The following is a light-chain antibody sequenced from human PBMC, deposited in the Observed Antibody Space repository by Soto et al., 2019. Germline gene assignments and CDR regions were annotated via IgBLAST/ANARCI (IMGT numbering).Light chain of an antibody. Sequence: EIVMTQSPGTLSVSKGERATLSCMASQSVRSNLAWYQQKPGQAPRLLIYGASTRATGIPAGLSGSGSGTEFTLTITSLQSEDFAVYYCQQFHNWPRTFGQGTKVDIK. J-gene: IGKJ1*01. CDR3: QQFHNWPRT. CDR2: GAS. V-gene: IGKV3-15*01. CDR1: QSVRSN.